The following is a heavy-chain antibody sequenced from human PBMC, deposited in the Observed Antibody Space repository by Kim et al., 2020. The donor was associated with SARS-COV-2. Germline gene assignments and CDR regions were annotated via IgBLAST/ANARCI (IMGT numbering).Heavy chain of an antibody. J-gene: IGHJ6*02. CDR3: AKSLAAAGIMYYYGMDV. D-gene: IGHD6-13*01. V-gene: IGHV3-30*02. Sequence: KGRFTISRDNSKNTLYLQMNSLRAEDTAVYYCAKSLAAAGIMYYYGMDVWGQGTTVTVSS.